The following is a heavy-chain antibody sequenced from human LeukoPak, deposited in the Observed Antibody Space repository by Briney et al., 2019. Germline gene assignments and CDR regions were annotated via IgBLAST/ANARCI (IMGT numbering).Heavy chain of an antibody. J-gene: IGHJ4*02. CDR1: GYSFTNYW. CDR2: IYPGDSDA. V-gene: IGHV5-51*01. D-gene: IGHD1-26*01. CDR3: ARRRDLYSGSYYTFDY. Sequence: LGESLKISCKGSGYSFTNYWIGWVRQMPGKGLKWMGIIYPGDSDARYSPSFQGQVTISADKSISTAYLQWSSLKASDTAMYYCARRRDLYSGSYYTFDYWGQGTLVTVSS.